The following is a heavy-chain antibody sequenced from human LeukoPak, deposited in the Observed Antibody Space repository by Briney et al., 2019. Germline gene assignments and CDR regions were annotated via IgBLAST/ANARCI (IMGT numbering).Heavy chain of an antibody. D-gene: IGHD6-19*01. CDR3: AKGTSSGWYYFDY. CDR1: GGSFSGYY. Sequence: SETLSLTCAVYGGSFSGYYWSWIRQPPGKGLEWIGEINHSGSTNYNPSLKSRVTISVDTSKNQFSLKLDSVTAADTAVYYCAKGTSSGWYYFDYWGQGTLVTVSS. CDR2: INHSGST. V-gene: IGHV4-34*01. J-gene: IGHJ4*02.